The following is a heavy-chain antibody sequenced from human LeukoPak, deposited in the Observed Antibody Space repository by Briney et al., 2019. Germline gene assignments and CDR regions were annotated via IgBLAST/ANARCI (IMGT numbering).Heavy chain of an antibody. V-gene: IGHV3-33*05. D-gene: IGHD3-10*01. CDR3: SIDWMTMAWPIYYVEF. J-gene: IGHJ4*02. CDR1: GFTFSNYG. CDR2: VSHDGSKK. Sequence: GGSLRLSCAASGFTFSNYGMHWVRQAPGKGLEWVAVVSHDGSKKEFADSVKGRFTISRDNSKNTVWLQMDSLRAEDTAVYYCSIDWMTMAWPIYYVEFWGQGTLVTVYS.